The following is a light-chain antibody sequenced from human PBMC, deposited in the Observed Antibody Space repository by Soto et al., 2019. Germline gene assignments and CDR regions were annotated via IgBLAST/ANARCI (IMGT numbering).Light chain of an antibody. CDR1: NSEVGIYDF. J-gene: IGLJ1*01. CDR2: DVS. V-gene: IGLV2-14*03. CDR3: ISYTSDDVRYV. Sequence: QSVLTQPASVSGTHGQSITISCTGSNSEVGIYDFVSWYQHHTGRAPELIVSDVSHRPSGVSNRFSGSKSGNTASLTISGLQYEDEADYYCISYTSDDVRYVFGTGTKVTVL.